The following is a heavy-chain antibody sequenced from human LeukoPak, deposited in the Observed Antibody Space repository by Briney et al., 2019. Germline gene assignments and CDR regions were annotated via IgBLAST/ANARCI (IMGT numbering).Heavy chain of an antibody. CDR2: LDSSGGT. CDR1: GGSISTYY. Sequence: PSETLSLTCSVSGGSISTYYWSWIRQPAGKGLEWTGRLDSSGGTNYNPSLKSRVTMSVDTSKNQFSLKLTSVTAADTAVYYCARESSNWLKSGPFYYYYYYMDVWGKGTTVT. V-gene: IGHV4-4*07. J-gene: IGHJ6*03. CDR3: ARESSNWLKSGPFYYYYYYMDV. D-gene: IGHD6-13*01.